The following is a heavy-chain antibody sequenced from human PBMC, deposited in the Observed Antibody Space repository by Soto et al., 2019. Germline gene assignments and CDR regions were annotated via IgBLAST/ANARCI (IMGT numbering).Heavy chain of an antibody. D-gene: IGHD2-15*01. V-gene: IGHV4-30-4*01. CDR1: GDSISTVDYF. CDR3: ARGRYCLTGRCFPNWFDS. Sequence: SETLSLTCSVSGDSISTVDYFWAWIRQPPGQALEYIGYIYKSATTYHNPSFESRVAISLDTSKSQFSLNVTSVTAADTAVYFCARGRYCLTGRCFPNWFDSWGQGTLVTVSS. CDR2: IYKSATT. J-gene: IGHJ5*01.